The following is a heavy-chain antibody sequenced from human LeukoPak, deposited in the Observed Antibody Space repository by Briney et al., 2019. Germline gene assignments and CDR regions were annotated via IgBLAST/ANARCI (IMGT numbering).Heavy chain of an antibody. CDR3: ARESIAARSGYDY. V-gene: IGHV3-48*01. Sequence: PGGSLRLSCAASGFTFSSYSMNWVRQAPGKGLEWVSYISSSSSTIYYADSVKGRFTISRDNAKNSLYLQMNSLRAEDTAVYYCARESIAARSGYDYWGQGTLVTVSS. CDR1: GFTFSSYS. J-gene: IGHJ4*02. CDR2: ISSSSSTI. D-gene: IGHD6-6*01.